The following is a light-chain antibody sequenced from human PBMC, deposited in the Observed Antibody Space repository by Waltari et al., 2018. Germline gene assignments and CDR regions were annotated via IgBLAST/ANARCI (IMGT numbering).Light chain of an antibody. CDR1: QSVTRD. J-gene: IGKJ1*01. Sequence: EIVLTQSPGTLSLSPGESATLSCRTSQSVTRDLAWYQQKPGQAPRLLIYGASNRATGLPDRVSGSGSGTDFSLTISSLEPEDFAVYYCQHYLRLPVTFGQGTKVEVK. CDR2: GAS. V-gene: IGKV3-20*01. CDR3: QHYLRLPVT.